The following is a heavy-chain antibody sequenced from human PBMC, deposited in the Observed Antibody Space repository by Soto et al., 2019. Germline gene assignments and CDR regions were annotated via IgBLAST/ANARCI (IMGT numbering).Heavy chain of an antibody. CDR3: ARVRITMVRGVWYYYGMDV. V-gene: IGHV4-34*01. Sequence: SDALARTSTANGEFFSGYYWGWIRQPPGKRLEWIGEINHSGSTNYNPSLKSRVTISVDTSKNQFSLKLSSVTAADTAVYYCARVRITMVRGVWYYYGMDVCCQGTTVT. D-gene: IGHD3-10*01. J-gene: IGHJ6*02. CDR1: GEFFSGYY. CDR2: INHSGST.